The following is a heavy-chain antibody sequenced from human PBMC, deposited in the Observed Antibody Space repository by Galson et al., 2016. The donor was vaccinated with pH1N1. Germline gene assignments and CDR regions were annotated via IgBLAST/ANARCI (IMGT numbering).Heavy chain of an antibody. V-gene: IGHV3-64*01. CDR1: GFTFRTYA. J-gene: IGHJ4*02. D-gene: IGHD3-22*01. CDR2: ISNSGDST. Sequence: SLRLSCATSGFTFRTYAMHWVRQAPGKGLVYVSGISNSGDSTYYANSVKGRFTISRDNSKNTLYLQMGSLRPEDMAVYYCKREDYYHSSGFGYWGQGTLVTVSS. CDR3: KREDYYHSSGFGY.